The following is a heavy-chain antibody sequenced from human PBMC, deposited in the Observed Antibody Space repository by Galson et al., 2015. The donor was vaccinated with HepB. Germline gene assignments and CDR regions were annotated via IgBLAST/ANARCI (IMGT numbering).Heavy chain of an antibody. V-gene: IGHV1-2*04. J-gene: IGHJ4*02. D-gene: IGHD2-2*01. CDR2: INPNGGYT. CDR3: ARDWEGYCSSTSCLHGRQIDY. CDR1: GYTFTAYC. Sequence: SVKVSCKASGYTFTAYCIHWVRQAPGQGLEWMGWINPNGGYTNYAQKFQGWITMTRDTYISTTYMELSRLRSDDTAVYYCARDWEGYCSSTSCLHGRQIDYWGQGTLVTVSS.